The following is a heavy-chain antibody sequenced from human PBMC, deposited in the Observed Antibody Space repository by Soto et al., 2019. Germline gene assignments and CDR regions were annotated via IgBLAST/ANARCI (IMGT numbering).Heavy chain of an antibody. V-gene: IGHV1-69*05. D-gene: IGHD6-6*01. Sequence: GASVKVACKASGGTFSSYAISWVRQAPGQGLEWMGGIIASNGTTNYSQKFQGRVTITRDTSTSTAYMELSSLRSEDTAVYYCARPGVFSSLYYFDYWGQGTLVTVSS. CDR1: GGTFSSYA. J-gene: IGHJ4*02. CDR3: ARPGVFSSLYYFDY. CDR2: IIASNGTT.